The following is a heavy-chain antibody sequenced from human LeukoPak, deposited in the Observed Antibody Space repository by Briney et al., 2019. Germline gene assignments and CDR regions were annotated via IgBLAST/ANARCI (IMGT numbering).Heavy chain of an antibody. Sequence: GGSLRLSCAASGFTFSSYSMNWVRQAPGKGLEWVSSISSSSSYIYYADSVKGRFTISRDNAKNSLHLQMNSLRAEDTAVYYCAREYHTGYSSGWYDHWGQGTLVTVSS. CDR3: AREYHTGYSSGWYDH. J-gene: IGHJ5*02. CDR2: ISSSSSYI. CDR1: GFTFSSYS. D-gene: IGHD6-19*01. V-gene: IGHV3-21*01.